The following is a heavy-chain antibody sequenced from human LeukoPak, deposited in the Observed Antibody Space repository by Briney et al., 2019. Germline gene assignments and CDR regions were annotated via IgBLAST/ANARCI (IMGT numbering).Heavy chain of an antibody. CDR3: AAGRRERTFDY. CDR2: IYYTGTT. CDR1: GGSISSSSYH. Sequence: LETLSLTCTVSGGSISSSSYHWGWIRQPPGKGLEWIGSIYYTGTTYYNPSLKSRVTISVDTSKNQFSLKLSSVTAADTAVYYCAAGRRERTFDYWGQGTLVTVSS. J-gene: IGHJ4*02. V-gene: IGHV4-39*07. D-gene: IGHD1-26*01.